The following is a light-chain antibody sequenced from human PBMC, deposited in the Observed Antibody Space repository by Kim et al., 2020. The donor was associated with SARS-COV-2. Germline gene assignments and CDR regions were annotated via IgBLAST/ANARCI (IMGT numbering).Light chain of an antibody. CDR2: QDN. J-gene: IGLJ3*02. Sequence: SYELTQPPSVSVSPGQTASITCSGDKLGTKYACWYQQRPGQSPVLVIYQDNKRPSGIPERFSGSNSGHTATLTISGTQATDEADYYCQAWDSSTVVFGGGTQLTVL. CDR3: QAWDSSTVV. V-gene: IGLV3-1*01. CDR1: KLGTKY.